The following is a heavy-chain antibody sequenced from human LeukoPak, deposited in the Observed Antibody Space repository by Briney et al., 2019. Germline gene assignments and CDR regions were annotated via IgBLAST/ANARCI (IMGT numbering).Heavy chain of an antibody. V-gene: IGHV3-21*01. CDR2: ISSTGTYI. CDR3: ARDLDYSTGSDY. J-gene: IGHJ4*02. CDR1: GFTFSSSTFGGYT. Sequence: PGESLRLSCATSGFTFSSSTFGGYTMNWVRQAPGKGLEWVSSISSTGTYIYYTDSVKGRFTISRDIANSLLYLQMNSLRADDTAVYYCARDLDYSTGSDYWGQGTLVTVSS. D-gene: IGHD4-11*01.